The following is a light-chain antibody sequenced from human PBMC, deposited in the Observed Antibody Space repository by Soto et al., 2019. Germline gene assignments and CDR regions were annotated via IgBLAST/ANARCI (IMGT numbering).Light chain of an antibody. Sequence: QSVLTQPPSASGTPGQRVTISCSGSSSNIGSNTVNWYQQPPGTAPKLLIYSNNQRPSGVPDRFSGSKSGTSASLAISGLQSDDEADYYCAAWDDSLNVFYVFGTGTKVTVL. CDR2: SNN. J-gene: IGLJ1*01. CDR1: SSNIGSNT. V-gene: IGLV1-44*01. CDR3: AAWDDSLNVFYV.